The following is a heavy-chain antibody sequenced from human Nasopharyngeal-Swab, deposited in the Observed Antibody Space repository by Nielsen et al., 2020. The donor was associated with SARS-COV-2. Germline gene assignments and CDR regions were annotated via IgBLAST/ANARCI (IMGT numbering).Heavy chain of an antibody. D-gene: IGHD2-2*02. Sequence: ASVKVSCKVSGYTLTELSMHWVRQAPGKGLEWMGGFDPEDGETIYAQKFQGRVTMTEDTSTDTAYMELSSLRSEDTAVYYCARVGLPVVVVPAAIGVGYFDYWGQGTLVTVSS. V-gene: IGHV1-24*01. CDR3: ARVGLPVVVVPAAIGVGYFDY. CDR1: GYTLTELS. J-gene: IGHJ4*02. CDR2: FDPEDGET.